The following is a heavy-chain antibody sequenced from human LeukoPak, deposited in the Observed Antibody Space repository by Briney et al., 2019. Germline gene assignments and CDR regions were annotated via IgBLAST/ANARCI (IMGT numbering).Heavy chain of an antibody. CDR1: GYTFTGYY. V-gene: IGHV1-2*06. Sequence: RASVKVSCKASGYTFTGYYMHWVRQAPGQGLEWMGRINPNNGATNYAQKLQGRVTITGDTSTSTVYMELSSLRSEDTAVYYCATVKPWAGALNYWGQGTLVTVSS. J-gene: IGHJ4*02. CDR3: ATVKPWAGALNY. D-gene: IGHD6-19*01. CDR2: INPNNGAT.